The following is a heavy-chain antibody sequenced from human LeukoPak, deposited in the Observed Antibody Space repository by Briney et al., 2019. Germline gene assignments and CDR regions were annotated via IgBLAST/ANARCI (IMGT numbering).Heavy chain of an antibody. J-gene: IGHJ5*02. V-gene: IGHV1-46*01. Sequence: ASVKVSCKASGYTFTSYYMHWVRQAPGQGLEWMGIINPSGGSTSYAQKFQGRVTMTRDTYTSTVYMDLSSLRSEDTAVYYCARGRSIAAPFDPWGQGTLVTVSS. CDR2: INPSGGST. D-gene: IGHD6-6*01. CDR3: ARGRSIAAPFDP. CDR1: GYTFTSYY.